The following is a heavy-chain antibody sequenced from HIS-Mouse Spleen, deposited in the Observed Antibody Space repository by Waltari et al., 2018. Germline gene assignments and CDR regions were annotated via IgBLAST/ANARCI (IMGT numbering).Heavy chain of an antibody. CDR1: GGSISSSSYY. V-gene: IGHV4-39*07. Sequence: QLQLQESGPGLVKPSETLSLTCTVSGGSISSSSYYWGWIRQPPGKGLEWIGNIDYSGSTYHNPALKSRVPISVDTSKNQFSLKLSSVTAADTAVYYCARETGARQGPNYYDSSGYYGYFDLWGRGTLVTVSS. D-gene: IGHD3-22*01. CDR3: ARETGARQGPNYYDSSGYYGYFDL. J-gene: IGHJ2*01. CDR2: IDYSGST.